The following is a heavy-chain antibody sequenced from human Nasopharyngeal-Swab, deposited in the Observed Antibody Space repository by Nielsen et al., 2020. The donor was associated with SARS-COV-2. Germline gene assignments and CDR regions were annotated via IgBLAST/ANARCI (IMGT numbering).Heavy chain of an antibody. CDR3: ARGGVAAAGTDY. CDR1: GGSFSGYY. V-gene: IGHV4-34*01. Sequence: SETLSLTCAVYGGSFSGYYWSWIRQPPGKGLEWIGEINHSGSTNYNPSLKSRVTISVDTFKNQFSLKLSSVTAADTAVYYCARGGVAAAGTDYWGQGTLVTVSS. CDR2: INHSGST. J-gene: IGHJ4*02. D-gene: IGHD6-13*01.